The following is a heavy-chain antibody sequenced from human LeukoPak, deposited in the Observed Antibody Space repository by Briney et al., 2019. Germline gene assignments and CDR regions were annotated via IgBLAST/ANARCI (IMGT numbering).Heavy chain of an antibody. D-gene: IGHD5-12*01. CDR3: TRALGWLRLGAFDY. J-gene: IGHJ4*02. CDR1: GFTFGGYA. CDR2: IRSKAYGGTT. V-gene: IGHV3-49*04. Sequence: GGSLRLSCTASGFTFGGYAMSWVRQAPGKGLEWVGFIRSKAYGGTTEYAASVKGRFTISRDDSKSIAYLQMNSLKTEDTAVYYCTRALGWLRLGAFDYWGQGPLVTVSS.